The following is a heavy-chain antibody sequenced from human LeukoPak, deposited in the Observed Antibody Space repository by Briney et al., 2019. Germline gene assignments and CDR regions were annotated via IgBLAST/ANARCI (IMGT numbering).Heavy chain of an antibody. D-gene: IGHD6-19*01. CDR1: GFTFDDYG. CDR3: ARSVSSAGWSDDAFDI. Sequence: GGSLRLSCAASGFTFDDYGMSWARQAAGKGLEWVSGKSGDGGSTGYADSGKGRFTISRDNAKNFLYLQMNSLRAEDTASYYCARSVSSAGWSDDAFDIWGQGTMVTVSS. J-gene: IGHJ3*02. CDR2: KSGDGGST. V-gene: IGHV3-20*04.